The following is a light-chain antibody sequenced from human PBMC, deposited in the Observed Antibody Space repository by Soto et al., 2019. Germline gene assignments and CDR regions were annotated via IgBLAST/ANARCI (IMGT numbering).Light chain of an antibody. V-gene: IGLV2-14*01. Sequence: QSALTQPASVSGSPGQSITISCTGTSSDVGAYNSVSWYQQHPDKAPKLIIYEVRHRPSGVSNRFSGSKSGHTASLTISGLQAEDEADYYCSSHTSTSTWVFGAGTKLTVL. CDR3: SSHTSTSTWV. J-gene: IGLJ3*02. CDR2: EVR. CDR1: SSDVGAYNS.